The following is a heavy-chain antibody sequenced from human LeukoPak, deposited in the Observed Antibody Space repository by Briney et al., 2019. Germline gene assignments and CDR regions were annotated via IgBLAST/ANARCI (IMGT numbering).Heavy chain of an antibody. CDR2: MKPDGSEI. CDR3: ARGVYHFDY. V-gene: IGHV3-7*01. J-gene: IGHJ4*02. CDR1: GFTFSTYW. Sequence: GSLRLSCAASGFTFSTYWMTWVRQAPGKGLEWVANMKPDGSEIYYVDSAKGRFTISRDNAKNSLYLQMNSLRAEDTAVYYCARGVYHFDYWGQGTLVTVSS.